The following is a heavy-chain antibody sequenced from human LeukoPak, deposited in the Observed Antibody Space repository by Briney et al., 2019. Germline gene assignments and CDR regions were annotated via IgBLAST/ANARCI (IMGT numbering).Heavy chain of an antibody. J-gene: IGHJ4*02. CDR1: GGSISSYY. CDR2: IYYSGST. V-gene: IGHV4-59*12. Sequence: SETLSLTCTVSGGSISSYYRSWIRQPPGKGLEWIGYIYYSGSTNYNPSLKSRVAISVDKSENHISLKLTSVTAADTAIYYCSRESGPFSPFGHWGQGTLVTVTS. D-gene: IGHD1-26*01. CDR3: SRESGPFSPFGH.